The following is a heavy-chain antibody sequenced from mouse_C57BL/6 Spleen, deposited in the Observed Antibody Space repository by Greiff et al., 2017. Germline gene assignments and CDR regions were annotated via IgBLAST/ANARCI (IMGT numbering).Heavy chain of an antibody. J-gene: IGHJ3*01. CDR2: ISGGGGNT. CDR3: ARLDSSGYAAWFAY. D-gene: IGHD3-2*02. CDR1: GFTFSSYT. V-gene: IGHV5-9*01. Sequence: EVKVVESGGGLVKPGGSLKLSCAASGFTFSSYTMSWVRQIPEKRLEWVATISGGGGNTYYPDSVKGRFTISRDNAKNTLYLQMSSLRSEDTALYYCARLDSSGYAAWFAYWGQGTLVTVSA.